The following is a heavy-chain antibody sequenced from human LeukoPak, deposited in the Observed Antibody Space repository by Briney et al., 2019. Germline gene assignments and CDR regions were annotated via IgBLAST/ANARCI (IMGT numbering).Heavy chain of an antibody. V-gene: IGHV4-34*01. J-gene: IGHJ4*02. CDR1: GGSFSGYY. CDR2: INHSGST. CDR3: ARDLTYFSFDY. Sequence: SETLSLTCAVYGGSFSGYYWSWIRQPPGKGLEWIGEINHSGSTNYNPSLKSRVTISVDTSKNQFSLKLSSVTAADTAVYYCARDLTYFSFDYWGQGTLVTVSS. D-gene: IGHD2/OR15-2a*01.